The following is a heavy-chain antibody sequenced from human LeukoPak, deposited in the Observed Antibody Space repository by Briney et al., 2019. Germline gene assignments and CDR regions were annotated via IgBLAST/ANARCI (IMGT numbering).Heavy chain of an antibody. CDR1: GYTFTSYY. V-gene: IGHV1-46*03. Sequence: ASVKVSCEASGYTFTSYYMHWVQQAPGQGLEWMGIINPSGGSTSYAQKFQGRVTMTRDTSTSTVYMELSSLRSEDTAVYYCARATMIVVAPDYWGQGTLVTVSS. CDR2: INPSGGST. CDR3: ARATMIVVAPDY. D-gene: IGHD3-22*01. J-gene: IGHJ4*02.